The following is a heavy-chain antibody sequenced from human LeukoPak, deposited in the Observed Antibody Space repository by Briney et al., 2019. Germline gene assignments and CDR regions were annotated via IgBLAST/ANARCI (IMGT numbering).Heavy chain of an antibody. CDR2: FYPGDSDT. V-gene: IGHV5-51*01. J-gene: IGHJ4*02. D-gene: IGHD3/OR15-3a*01. CDR1: GYSFNTYW. Sequence: GESLKISCKVSGYSFNTYWVGWVRQMPGKGLEWMGIFYPGDSDTRYGPCFQGQGTISADGSITTAYLQWGSLSASDPPIYHCPRGYYRFWPASYPPYYFDYWGQGTLVTVSS. CDR3: PRGYYRFWPASYPPYYFDY.